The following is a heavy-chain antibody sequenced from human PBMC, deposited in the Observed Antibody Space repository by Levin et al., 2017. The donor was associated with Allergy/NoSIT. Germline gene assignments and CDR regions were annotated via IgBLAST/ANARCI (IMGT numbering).Heavy chain of an antibody. D-gene: IGHD5-12*01. V-gene: IGHV3-30*18. CDR2: ISSDGSYI. Sequence: GESLKLSCAASGFTFSIYGIYWVRQAPGQGLEWVAIISSDGSYISYADSVKGRFTVSRDNSKNTLYLQMNSLRPEDTAVYYCTKGVDLDVWGKGTTVTVS. J-gene: IGHJ6*03. CDR1: GFTFSIYG. CDR3: TKGVDLDV.